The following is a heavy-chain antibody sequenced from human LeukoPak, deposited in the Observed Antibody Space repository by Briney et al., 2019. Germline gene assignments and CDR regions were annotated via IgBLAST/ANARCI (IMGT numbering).Heavy chain of an antibody. J-gene: IGHJ4*02. CDR2: IYYSGST. CDR3: ARDLGGYDPFDY. Sequence: PSETLSLTCTVSGGSISSHYWSWIRQPPGKGLEWIGYIYYSGSTNYNPSLKSRVTISVDTSKNQFSLKLSSVTAADTAVYYCARDLGGYDPFDYWGQGTLVTVSS. V-gene: IGHV4-59*11. CDR1: GGSISSHY. D-gene: IGHD5-12*01.